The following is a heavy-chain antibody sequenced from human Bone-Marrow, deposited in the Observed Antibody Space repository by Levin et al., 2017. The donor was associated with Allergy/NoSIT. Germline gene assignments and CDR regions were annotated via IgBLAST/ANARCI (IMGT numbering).Heavy chain of an antibody. CDR2: ITWNRGNK. CDR3: AKDMAGDGTYCEY. CDR1: GFNIDDYA. J-gene: IGHJ4*02. V-gene: IGHV3-9*01. D-gene: IGHD6-19*01. Sequence: GGSLRLSCAASGFNIDDYAMHWVRQVPGKGLEWVSGITWNRGNKDYADSVKGRFTISRDNAKNSLYLQMNSLRIEDTAFYYCAKDMAGDGTYCEYRSLGALVAVSS.